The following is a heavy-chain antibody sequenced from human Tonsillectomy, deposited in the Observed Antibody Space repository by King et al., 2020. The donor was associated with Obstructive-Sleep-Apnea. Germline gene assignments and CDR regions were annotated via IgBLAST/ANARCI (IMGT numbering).Heavy chain of an antibody. Sequence: VQLVESGAEVKKPGASVKVSCKTSGYIFTGYYMHWVRQAPGQGLEWMGWINPNSGGTNYAQKFQGRVTMTRDTSNNTAYMELSRLRSDDTAVYYCARDVNYDILTGYYSGDAFDIWGQGTMVTVSS. D-gene: IGHD3-9*01. J-gene: IGHJ3*02. CDR1: GYIFTGYY. CDR2: INPNSGGT. CDR3: ARDVNYDILTGYYSGDAFDI. V-gene: IGHV1-2*02.